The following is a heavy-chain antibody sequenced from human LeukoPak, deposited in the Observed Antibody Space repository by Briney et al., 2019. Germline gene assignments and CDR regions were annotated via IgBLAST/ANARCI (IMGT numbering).Heavy chain of an antibody. CDR1: GYTFTSYA. CDR3: ARVAFGELLPDY. Sequence: GASVKVSCKASGYTFTSYAMHWVRQAPGQRLEWMGWINAGNGNTKYSQKFQGRVTIARDTSASTAYMELSSLRSEDTAVYYCARVAFGELLPDYWGQGTLVTVSS. D-gene: IGHD1-26*01. V-gene: IGHV1-3*01. J-gene: IGHJ4*02. CDR2: INAGNGNT.